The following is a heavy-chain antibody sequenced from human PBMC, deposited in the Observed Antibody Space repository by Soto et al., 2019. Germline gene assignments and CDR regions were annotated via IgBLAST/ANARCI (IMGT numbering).Heavy chain of an antibody. CDR1: GYTLTELS. CDR2: FDPEDGET. D-gene: IGHD3-16*02. J-gene: IGHJ4*02. V-gene: IGHV1-24*01. Sequence: GASVKVSCKVSGYTLTELSMHWVRQAPGKGLEWMGGFDPEDGETIYAQKFQGRVTMTEDTSTDTAYMELSSLRSEDTAVYYCATAAARESDYVWGSYRLFDYWGQGTLVTVSS. CDR3: ATAAARESDYVWGSYRLFDY.